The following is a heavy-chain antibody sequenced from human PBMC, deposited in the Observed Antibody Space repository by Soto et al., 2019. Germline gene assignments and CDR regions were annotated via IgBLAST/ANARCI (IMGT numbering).Heavy chain of an antibody. J-gene: IGHJ6*02. CDR3: ARGITIFGVVTNYYYYGMDV. Sequence: GGSLRLSCAASGFTFSDYYMSWIRQAPGKGLEWVSYISSSGSTIYYADSVKGRFTISRDNAKNSLYLQMNSLRAEDTAVYYCARGITIFGVVTNYYYYGMDVWGQGTTVTVSS. D-gene: IGHD3-3*01. CDR1: GFTFSDYY. CDR2: ISSSGSTI. V-gene: IGHV3-11*01.